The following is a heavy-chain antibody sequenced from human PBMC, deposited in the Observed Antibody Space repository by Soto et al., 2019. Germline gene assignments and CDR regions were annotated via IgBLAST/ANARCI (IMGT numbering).Heavy chain of an antibody. J-gene: IGHJ6*02. V-gene: IGHV3-15*07. CDR2: IKSKTDGGTT. CDR1: GFTFSNAW. CDR3: TTVKDYDFWSGYANYYGMDV. Sequence: EVQLVESGGGLVKPGGSLRLSCAASGFTFSNAWMNWVRQAPGKGLEWVGRIKSKTDGGTTDYAAPVKGRFTISREDSKNTRYLQMNSLKTEDTAVYYWTTVKDYDFWSGYANYYGMDVWGQGTTVTVSS. D-gene: IGHD3-3*01.